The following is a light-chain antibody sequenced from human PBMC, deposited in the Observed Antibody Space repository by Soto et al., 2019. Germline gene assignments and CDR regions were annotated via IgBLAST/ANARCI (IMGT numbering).Light chain of an antibody. CDR1: QSFSSSY. Sequence: EIVLTQSPGTLSLSPGESATLSCRASQSFSSSYLAWYQQKPGQAPRLLIYGASTRATGIPDRFSGTGSGTEFTLTISRLEPEDFGVFFCQQYDNSITFGQGTRLEIE. J-gene: IGKJ5*01. CDR2: GAS. V-gene: IGKV3-20*01. CDR3: QQYDNSIT.